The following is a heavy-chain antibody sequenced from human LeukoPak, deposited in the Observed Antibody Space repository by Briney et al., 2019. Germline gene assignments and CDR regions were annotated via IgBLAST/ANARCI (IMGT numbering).Heavy chain of an antibody. CDR2: IYSDGST. Sequence: PGGSLRLSCAASGFTVSSNYMTWVRQAPGKGLEWISVIYSDGSTYYADSVKGRFTISRDNSKNTLYLQMNSLRVEDTAVYYCARNYGDYWGQGTLVTVSS. CDR1: GFTVSSNY. CDR3: ARNYGDY. J-gene: IGHJ4*02. V-gene: IGHV3-66*01.